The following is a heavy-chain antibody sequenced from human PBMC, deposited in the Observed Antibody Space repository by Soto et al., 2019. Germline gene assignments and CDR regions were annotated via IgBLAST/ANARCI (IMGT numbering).Heavy chain of an antibody. CDR2: IIPIFGTA. CDR1: GGTFSSYA. V-gene: IGHV1-69*13. D-gene: IGHD3-22*01. J-gene: IGHJ4*02. Sequence: VASVKVSCKASGGTFSSYAISWVRQAPGQGLEWMGGIIPIFGTANYAQKFQGRVTITADESTSTAYMELSSLRSEDTAVYYCAQHYYDSSGYYYPFDYWGQGTLVTVSS. CDR3: AQHYYDSSGYYYPFDY.